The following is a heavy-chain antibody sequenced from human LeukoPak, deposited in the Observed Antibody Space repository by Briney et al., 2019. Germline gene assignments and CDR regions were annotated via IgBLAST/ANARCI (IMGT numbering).Heavy chain of an antibody. Sequence: GASVEVSCKASGYTFTSYDINWVRQATGQGLEWMGWMNPNSGNTGYAQKFQGRVTMTRNTSISTAYMELSSLRSEDTAVYYCARGASIVGATSNWFDPWGQGTLVTVSS. CDR3: ARGASIVGATSNWFDP. CDR1: GYTFTSYD. V-gene: IGHV1-8*01. D-gene: IGHD1-26*01. CDR2: MNPNSGNT. J-gene: IGHJ5*02.